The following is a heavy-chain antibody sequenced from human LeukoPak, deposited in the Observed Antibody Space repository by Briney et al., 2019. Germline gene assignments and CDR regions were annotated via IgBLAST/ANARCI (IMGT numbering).Heavy chain of an antibody. D-gene: IGHD3-22*01. CDR2: ISDSGDTT. Sequence: GGSLRLSCAASGFIFSSYGMSWVRLAPGKGLEWVSSISDSGDTTFYADFLKGRFTVSRDNSKNTLYLQMNSLTADDTAVYYCAKAGDSAYYHDKSGYYCWGQGTLVTVSS. CDR3: AKAGDSAYYHDKSGYYC. CDR1: GFIFSSYG. J-gene: IGHJ4*02. V-gene: IGHV3-23*01.